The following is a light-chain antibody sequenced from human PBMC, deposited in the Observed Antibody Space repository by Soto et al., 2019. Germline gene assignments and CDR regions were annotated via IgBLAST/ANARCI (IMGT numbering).Light chain of an antibody. V-gene: IGKV1-5*01. CDR1: QSIRNW. Sequence: DIQMTQSPSTLSASVGDRVTITCRASQSIRNWLAWYQQKAGEAPKVLIYDASKLKSGVPSRFSGSGSGTEFTLTISSLQPDDFATYYCQQYHSYSTFGQGTKVEIK. CDR3: QQYHSYST. J-gene: IGKJ1*01. CDR2: DAS.